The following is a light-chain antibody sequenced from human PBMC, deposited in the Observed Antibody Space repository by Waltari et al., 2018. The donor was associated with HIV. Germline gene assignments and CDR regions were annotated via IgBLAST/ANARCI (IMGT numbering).Light chain of an antibody. CDR1: SSTLGTPA. J-gene: IGLJ2*01. Sequence: QSVLTQPPSVSGAPGQRVPPSCPGTSSTLGTPAVPWSQPFPGTAPRLLIYNSNNRPSGVPDRFSASKSGTSASLAITGLQADDEAYYYCQSSDSTLSGSVFGGGTKLTVL. CDR3: QSSDSTLSGSV. V-gene: IGLV1-40*01. CDR2: NSN.